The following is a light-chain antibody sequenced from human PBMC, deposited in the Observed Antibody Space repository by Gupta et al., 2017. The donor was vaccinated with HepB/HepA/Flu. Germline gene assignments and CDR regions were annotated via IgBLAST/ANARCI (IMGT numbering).Light chain of an antibody. J-gene: IGLJ2*01. V-gene: IGLV3-1*01. CDR1: KLGDKY. CDR2: QDT. Sequence: YDLNQPPSVSVSPGQTASITCSGDKLGDKYACWYQQKPGQSPVLVIYQDTKRPSGIPERFSGSNSGNTATLTITGTQAMDEADYYCQAWDSSTADLVFGGGTKLTVL. CDR3: QAWDSSTADLV.